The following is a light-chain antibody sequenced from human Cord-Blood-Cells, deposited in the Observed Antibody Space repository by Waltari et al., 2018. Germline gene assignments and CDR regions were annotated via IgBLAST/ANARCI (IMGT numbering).Light chain of an antibody. Sequence: DIQMTQSPSSLSASVGDRVTITCRASQSISSYLNWYQQKPGKAPKLLIYAASSLQSGVTSRFSGSVSGTDFTLTISSLQPEYFATYYCQQSYSTPLTFGGGTKVEIK. V-gene: IGKV1-39*01. CDR3: QQSYSTPLT. J-gene: IGKJ4*01. CDR2: AAS. CDR1: QSISSY.